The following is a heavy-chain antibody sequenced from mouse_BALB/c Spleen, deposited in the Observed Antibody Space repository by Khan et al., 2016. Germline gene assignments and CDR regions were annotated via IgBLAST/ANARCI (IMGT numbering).Heavy chain of an antibody. CDR3: ARSGNYYFDY. Sequence: QVQLQQSGAELAKPGASVKMSCKASGYTFTSYWMHWVKQRPGQGLEWIGYINPSTGYTEYNQKFEDKATLTADKSSSTAYMQLSSLTSEDSAVYYCARSGNYYFDYWGQGTTLTVSS. D-gene: IGHD2-1*01. CDR2: INPSTGYT. V-gene: IGHV1-7*01. J-gene: IGHJ2*01. CDR1: GYTFTSYW.